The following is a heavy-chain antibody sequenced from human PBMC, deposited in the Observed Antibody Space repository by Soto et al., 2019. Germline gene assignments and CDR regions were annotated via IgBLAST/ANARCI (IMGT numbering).Heavy chain of an antibody. V-gene: IGHV4-39*01. J-gene: IGHJ4*02. D-gene: IGHD2-21*02. Sequence: XETLSLTCTVTGYSISSRTYYWAWIRQPPGKGLEWIGSIYYSGSTYNNPSLRSRVSMSIDTSKDQFSLKLKSVTAADTALYFCARQRTSVVTQAYFDVWGPGYLVTVSS. CDR3: ARQRTSVVTQAYFDV. CDR1: GYSISSRTYY. CDR2: IYYSGST.